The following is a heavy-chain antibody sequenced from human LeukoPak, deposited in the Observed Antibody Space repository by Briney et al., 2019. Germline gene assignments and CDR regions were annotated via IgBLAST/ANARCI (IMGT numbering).Heavy chain of an antibody. CDR2: IYRSGST. Sequence: SETLSLTCTVSGYSISSGYYWGWIRQPPGKGLEWIGSIYRSGSTYYNPSLKSRVTISVDTSKNQFSLKLSSVTAADTAVYYCARELAPYYDFWSGSNYFDYWGQGTLVTVSS. D-gene: IGHD3-3*01. J-gene: IGHJ4*02. CDR1: GYSISSGYY. CDR3: ARELAPYYDFWSGSNYFDY. V-gene: IGHV4-38-2*02.